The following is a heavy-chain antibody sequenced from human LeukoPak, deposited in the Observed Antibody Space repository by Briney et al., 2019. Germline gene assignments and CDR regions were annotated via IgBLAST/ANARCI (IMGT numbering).Heavy chain of an antibody. Sequence: SVKVSCKASGGTFSSYAISWVRQAPGQGLEWMGRIIPILGIANYAQKFQGGVTITADKSTSTAYMELSSLRSEDTAVYYCARVDMEDYWFDPWGQGTLVTVSS. CDR1: GGTFSSYA. CDR3: ARVDMEDYWFDP. D-gene: IGHD3-9*01. V-gene: IGHV1-69*04. J-gene: IGHJ5*02. CDR2: IIPILGIA.